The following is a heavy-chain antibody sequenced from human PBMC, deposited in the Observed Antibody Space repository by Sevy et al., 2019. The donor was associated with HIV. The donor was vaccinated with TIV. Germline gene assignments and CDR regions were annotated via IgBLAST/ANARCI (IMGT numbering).Heavy chain of an antibody. CDR3: ARAPTDFWTGGMGV. D-gene: IGHD3-3*01. V-gene: IGHV1-2*06. Sequence: GESLKISCKALGYAFTGYFIHWVRQAPGQGLEWMGRINPISGATDDSHRFQGRVTMTRDTSISTAYLDVRCLTSNDTAIYYCARAPTDFWTGGMGVWGQGTAVTVSS. CDR2: INPISGAT. J-gene: IGHJ6*02. CDR1: GYAFTGYF.